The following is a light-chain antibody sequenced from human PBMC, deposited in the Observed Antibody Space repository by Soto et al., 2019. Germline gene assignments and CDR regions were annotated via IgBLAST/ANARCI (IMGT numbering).Light chain of an antibody. CDR1: QSVSNN. CDR3: HQYNTWSWT. J-gene: IGKJ1*01. CDR2: RAS. Sequence: IVMTQSPATLSVSQGERATLSCRASQSVSNNLAWYQQKPGQALRLLIYRASTRATAIPARFSGSGSGTEFTLTISSLQSEDFAVYYCHQYNTWSWTFGQGTKVDIK. V-gene: IGKV3-15*01.